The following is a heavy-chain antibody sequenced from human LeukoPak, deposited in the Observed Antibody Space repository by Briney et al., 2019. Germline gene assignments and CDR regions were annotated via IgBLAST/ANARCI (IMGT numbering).Heavy chain of an antibody. Sequence: SETLSLTCAVYGGSFSGYYWSWIRQPPGKGLEWIGEINHSGSTNYNPSLKSRVTISVDTSKNQFSLKLSSVTAADTAVYYCARDSGSSGWRFDYWGQGTLVTVSS. V-gene: IGHV4-34*01. D-gene: IGHD6-19*01. CDR2: INHSGST. CDR1: GGSFSGYY. J-gene: IGHJ4*02. CDR3: ARDSGSSGWRFDY.